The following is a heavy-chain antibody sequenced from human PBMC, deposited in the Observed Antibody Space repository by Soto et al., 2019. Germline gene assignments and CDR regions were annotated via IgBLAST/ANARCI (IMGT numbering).Heavy chain of an antibody. CDR1: GLTFTTYA. CDR3: AKAHASGWSIPGAFDI. Sequence: VQLLESGGGLVQPGGSLRLSCAASGLTFTTYAMTWVRQAPGKGLEWVSSVSGTGDITYYADSVKGRFTISRDNSKNTVYLQMSSLRAEDTAVYYCAKAHASGWSIPGAFDIWGQGTMVTVSS. J-gene: IGHJ3*02. CDR2: VSGTGDIT. V-gene: IGHV3-23*01. D-gene: IGHD6-19*01.